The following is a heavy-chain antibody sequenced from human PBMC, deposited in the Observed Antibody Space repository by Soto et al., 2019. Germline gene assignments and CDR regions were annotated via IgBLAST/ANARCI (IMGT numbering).Heavy chain of an antibody. CDR2: INHSGST. J-gene: IGHJ6*03. D-gene: IGHD3-10*01. CDR3: ARVSRYYYGSGSYYNGKYYYYYYYMDV. V-gene: IGHV4-34*01. CDR1: GGSFSGYY. Sequence: SETLSLTCAVYGGSFSGYYWSWIRQPPGKGLEWIGEINHSGSTNYNPSLKSRVTISVDTSKNQFSLKLSSVTAADTAVYYCARVSRYYYGSGSYYNGKYYYYYYYMDVWGKGTTVTVSS.